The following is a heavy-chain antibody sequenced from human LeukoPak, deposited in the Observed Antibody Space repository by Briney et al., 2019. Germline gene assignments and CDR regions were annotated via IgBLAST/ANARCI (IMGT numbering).Heavy chain of an antibody. J-gene: IGHJ3*01. CDR1: GGSISSGDYY. D-gene: IGHD2-21*01. Sequence: PSETLSLTCTVSGGSISSGDYYWSWIRQPPGKGLEWIGYIYYSGSTYYNPSLKSRVTISVDTSKNQFSLKLSSVTAADTAVYYCARDLLVIATKYAPTLWGQGTMVTVSS. CDR3: ARDLLVIATKYAPTL. V-gene: IGHV4-30-4*08. CDR2: IYYSGST.